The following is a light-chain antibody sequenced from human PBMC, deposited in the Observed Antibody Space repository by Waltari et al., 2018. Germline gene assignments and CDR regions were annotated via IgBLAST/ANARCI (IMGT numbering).Light chain of an antibody. V-gene: IGKV3-11*01. CDR3: QQRSYWLT. Sequence: EIVLTQSPATLSLSPGERATLPCRASQSFSTYLAWYQQKLGQAPRPLIYDASKRATGIPARFSGSGSGTDFTLTISSLEPEDFAVYHCQQRSYWLTFGGGTKVEIK. CDR2: DAS. CDR1: QSFSTY. J-gene: IGKJ4*01.